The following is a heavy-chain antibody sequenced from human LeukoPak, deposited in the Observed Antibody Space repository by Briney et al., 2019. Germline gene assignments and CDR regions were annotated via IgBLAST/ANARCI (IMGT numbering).Heavy chain of an antibody. CDR3: ARGPRYYYGLGSYYNS. CDR1: GGSFSGYY. Sequence: SETLSLTCAVYGGSFSGYYWSWIRQPPGKGLEWIGEINHSGSTNYNPSLKSRVTVSVDTSKNQFSLKLSSVTAADTAVYYCARGPRYYYGLGSYYNSWGQGTLVTVSS. CDR2: INHSGST. V-gene: IGHV4-34*01. D-gene: IGHD3-10*01. J-gene: IGHJ4*02.